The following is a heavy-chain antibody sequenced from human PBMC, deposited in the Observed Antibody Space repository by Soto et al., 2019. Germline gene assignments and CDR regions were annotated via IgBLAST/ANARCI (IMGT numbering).Heavy chain of an antibody. Sequence: ASVKVSCKASGYTFTSYAMHWVRQAPGQRLEWMGWINAGNGNTKYSQKFQGRVTITRDTSASTAYMELSSLRSEDTAVYYCASTKALSAFYYYCSGKPMYYMYVWGKGTTVTVSS. J-gene: IGHJ6*03. V-gene: IGHV1-3*01. D-gene: IGHD3-10*01. CDR2: INAGNGNT. CDR1: GYTFTSYA. CDR3: ASTKALSAFYYYCSGKPMYYMYV.